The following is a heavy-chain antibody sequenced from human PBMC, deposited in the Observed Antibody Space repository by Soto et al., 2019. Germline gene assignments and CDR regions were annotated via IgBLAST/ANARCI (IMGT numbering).Heavy chain of an antibody. V-gene: IGHV4-4*07. Sequence: QVQLQESGPGLVKPSETLSLTCTVSGGSISSYYWSWIRRPAGKGLEWIGRIYTSGSTNYNPSLKSRVTMSVDTSKNQFSLKLSSVTAADTAVYYCARLTKGDQVDTAMVTYGMDVWGQGTTVTVSS. CDR1: GGSISSYY. J-gene: IGHJ6*02. CDR2: IYTSGST. D-gene: IGHD5-18*01. CDR3: ARLTKGDQVDTAMVTYGMDV.